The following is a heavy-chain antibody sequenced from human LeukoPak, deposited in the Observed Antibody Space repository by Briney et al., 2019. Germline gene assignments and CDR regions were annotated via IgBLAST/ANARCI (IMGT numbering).Heavy chain of an antibody. J-gene: IGHJ4*02. CDR1: GFTFSNAW. D-gene: IGHD3-10*01. Sequence: GGPLRLSCKGSGFTFSNAWMNWVRQAPGKGLEWVGRIKSKPDGETTDYAAPVKGRFTISRDDSQNTVYVQMSSLRTEDTAVYYCSTGGYYFDYWGQGTLVTVSS. CDR2: IKSKPDGETT. CDR3: STGGYYFDY. V-gene: IGHV3-15*01.